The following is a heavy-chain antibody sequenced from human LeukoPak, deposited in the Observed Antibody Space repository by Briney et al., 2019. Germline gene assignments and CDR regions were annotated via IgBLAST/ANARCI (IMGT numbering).Heavy chain of an antibody. Sequence: GGSLRLFCAASGFTFSNYGMHWGRQAPGKGLEWVAVIWYDGSNKYYADSVKGRFIISRDNSKNTLYLQMNSLRAEDTAVYYCARDLIAAAGTLRYYGMDVWGQGTTVTVSS. CDR3: ARDLIAAAGTLRYYGMDV. V-gene: IGHV3-33*01. CDR2: IWYDGSNK. D-gene: IGHD6-13*01. CDR1: GFTFSNYG. J-gene: IGHJ6*02.